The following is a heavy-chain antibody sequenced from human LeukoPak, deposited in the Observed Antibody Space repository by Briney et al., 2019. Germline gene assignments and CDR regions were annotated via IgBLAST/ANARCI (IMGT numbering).Heavy chain of an antibody. CDR1: GGSISSSSYY. CDR3: ASPSIAVAGQDAFDI. J-gene: IGHJ3*02. D-gene: IGHD6-19*01. V-gene: IGHV4-39*01. CDR2: IYYSGST. Sequence: ASETLSLTCTVSGGSISSSSYYWGWIRQPPGKGLEWIGSIYYSGSTYYNPSLKSRVTISVDTSKNQFSLKPSSVTAAGTAVYYCASPSIAVAGQDAFDIWGQGTMVTVS.